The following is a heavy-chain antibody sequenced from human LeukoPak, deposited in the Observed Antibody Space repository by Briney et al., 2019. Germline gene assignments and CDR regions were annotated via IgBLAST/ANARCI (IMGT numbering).Heavy chain of an antibody. CDR1: GGTFSSYA. V-gene: IGHV1-2*02. CDR2: INPNSGGT. Sequence: GASVKVSCKASGGTFSSYAISWVRQASGQGLEWMGWINPNSGGTNYAQKFQGRVTMTRDTSISTAYMELSRLRSDDTAVYYCARFDSSPTPDYWGQGTLVTVSS. J-gene: IGHJ4*02. D-gene: IGHD6-13*01. CDR3: ARFDSSPTPDY.